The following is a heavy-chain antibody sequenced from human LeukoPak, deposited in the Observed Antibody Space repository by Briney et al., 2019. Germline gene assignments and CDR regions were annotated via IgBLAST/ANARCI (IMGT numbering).Heavy chain of an antibody. CDR2: IYYSGST. V-gene: IGHV4-39*07. CDR1: GGSISSSSYY. CDR3: ARDSGSCYYFDY. Sequence: SETLSLTCTVSGGSISSSSYYWGWIRQPPGKGLEWIGSIYYSGSTYYNPSLKSRVTISVDTSKNQFSLKLSSVTAADTAVYYCARDSGSCYYFDYWGQGTLVTVSS. D-gene: IGHD1-26*01. J-gene: IGHJ4*02.